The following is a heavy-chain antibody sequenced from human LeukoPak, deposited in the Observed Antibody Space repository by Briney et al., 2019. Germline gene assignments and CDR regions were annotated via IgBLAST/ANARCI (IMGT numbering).Heavy chain of an antibody. CDR1: GFTFNSYA. D-gene: IGHD6-13*01. V-gene: IGHV3-23*01. Sequence: PGGSLRLSCAASGFTFNSYAMSWVRQAPGEGLEWISGISAGGGTPYYVDAVRGRFTIPRDNSKNTLYLQMNSLRLDDTAVYYCAKGASTTSGYGRHFDLWGRGTLVSVSS. CDR3: AKGASTTSGYGRHFDL. CDR2: ISAGGGTP. J-gene: IGHJ2*01.